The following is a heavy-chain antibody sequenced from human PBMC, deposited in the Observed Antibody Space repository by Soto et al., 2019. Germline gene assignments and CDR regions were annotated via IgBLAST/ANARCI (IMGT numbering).Heavy chain of an antibody. CDR2: IYYSGST. D-gene: IGHD2-15*01. Sequence: SETLSLTCTVSGGSISSYYWSWIRQPPGKGLEWIGSIYYSGSTNYNPSLKSRVTITVDTSKNQFSLKLSSVTAADTAVYYCARVLGYCSGGSCRLLDCYYGMDVWGQGTAVTAP. J-gene: IGHJ6*02. V-gene: IGHV4-59*01. CDR3: ARVLGYCSGGSCRLLDCYYGMDV. CDR1: GGSISSYY.